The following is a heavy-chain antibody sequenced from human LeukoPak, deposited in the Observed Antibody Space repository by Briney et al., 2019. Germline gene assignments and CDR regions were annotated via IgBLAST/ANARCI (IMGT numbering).Heavy chain of an antibody. D-gene: IGHD2-21*01. CDR2: IRYDGSNK. J-gene: IGHJ4*02. CDR3: AKGHSRLMYYFDY. Sequence: GGSLRLSCAASGFTFSSYGMHWVRQAPGKGLERVAFIRYDGSNKYYADSVKGRFTISRDNSKNTLYLQMNSLRAEDTAVYYCAKGHSRLMYYFDYWGQGTLVTVSS. V-gene: IGHV3-30*02. CDR1: GFTFSSYG.